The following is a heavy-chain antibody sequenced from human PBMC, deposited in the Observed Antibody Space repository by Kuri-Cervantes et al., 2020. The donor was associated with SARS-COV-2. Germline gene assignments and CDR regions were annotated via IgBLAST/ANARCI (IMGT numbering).Heavy chain of an antibody. V-gene: IGHV4-34*01. J-gene: IGHJ4*02. Sequence: GSLRLSSAVYGGSFSGYYWSWIRQPPGKGLEWIGEINHSGSTNYNPSLKSRVTISVDTSKNQFSLKLSSVTAADTAVYYCAREGGTIFGVVMDLDYWGQGTLVTVSS. D-gene: IGHD3-3*01. CDR2: INHSGST. CDR3: AREGGTIFGVVMDLDY. CDR1: GGSFSGYY.